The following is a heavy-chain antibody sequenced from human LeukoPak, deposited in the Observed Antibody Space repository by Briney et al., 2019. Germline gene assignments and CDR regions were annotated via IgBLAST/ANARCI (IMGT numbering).Heavy chain of an antibody. D-gene: IGHD2-15*01. CDR2: INPNSGGT. CDR1: GYTFTGYY. CDR3: ARDLPYCSGGSCYSGAFDI. V-gene: IGHV1-2*06. J-gene: IGHJ3*02. Sequence: ASVKVSCKASGYTFTGYYMHWVRQAPGQGLEWMGRINPNSGGTNYAQKFQGRVTMTRDTSISTAYMELSRLRSHDTAVYYCARDLPYCSGGSCYSGAFDIWGQGTMVTVSS.